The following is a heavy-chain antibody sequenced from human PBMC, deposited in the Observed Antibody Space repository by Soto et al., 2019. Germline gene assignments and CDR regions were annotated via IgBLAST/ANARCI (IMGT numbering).Heavy chain of an antibody. J-gene: IGHJ6*03. CDR1: GFTFTSSA. D-gene: IGHD5-12*01. CDR3: AAAKGYSGYGSSYYYYYYMDV. V-gene: IGHV1-58*02. CDR2: IVVGSGNT. Sequence: ASVKVSCTDSGFTFTSSAMQWVRQARGQRLEWIGWIVVGSGNTNYAQKFQERVTITRDMSTSTAYMELSSLRSEDTAVYYCAAAKGYSGYGSSYYYYYYMDVWGKGTTVTVSS.